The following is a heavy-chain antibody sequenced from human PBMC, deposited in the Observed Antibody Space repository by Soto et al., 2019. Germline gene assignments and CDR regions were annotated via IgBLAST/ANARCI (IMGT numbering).Heavy chain of an antibody. V-gene: IGHV4-34*01. CDR1: GGSFSGYD. Sequence: SETLSLTCAVYGGSFSGYDWSWIRQPPGKGLEWIGEINHSGSTNYNPSLKSRVTISVDTSKNQFSLKLSSVTAADTAVYYCARGPYNVLRYVDWTQHFDYWGQGTVVTVSS. CDR3: ARGPYNVLRYVDWTQHFDY. D-gene: IGHD3-9*01. J-gene: IGHJ4*02. CDR2: INHSGST.